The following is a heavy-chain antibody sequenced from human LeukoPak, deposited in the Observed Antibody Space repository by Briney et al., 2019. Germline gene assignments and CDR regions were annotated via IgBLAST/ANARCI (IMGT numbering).Heavy chain of an antibody. J-gene: IGHJ4*02. D-gene: IGHD3-3*01. V-gene: IGHV4-39*01. CDR2: IYDSGST. Sequence: PSETLSLTCTVSGGSISSSSYYWGWIRQPPGKGLEWIGSIYDSGSTYYNPSLKSRVTISVDTSKNQFSLKLSSVTAADTAVYYCARIDVDYDFWSGYSGWFDYWGQGTLVTVSS. CDR1: GGSISSSSYY. CDR3: ARIDVDYDFWSGYSGWFDY.